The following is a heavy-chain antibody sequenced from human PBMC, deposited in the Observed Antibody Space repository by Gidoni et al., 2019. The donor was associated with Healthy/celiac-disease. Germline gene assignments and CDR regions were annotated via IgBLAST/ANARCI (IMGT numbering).Heavy chain of an antibody. CDR3: ASRYYDFWSGYYTSDY. CDR2: INHSGST. V-gene: IGHV4-34*01. Sequence: QVQLQQWGVAPLMTSETLSPTCAVHGGSFSVYYWRWIRQPPGKGLDWIGEINHSGSTNYNPSLKSRVNVSVHTSKNQFSLKLSSVTAADTAVYYCASRYYDFWSGYYTSDYWGQGNLVTVSS. D-gene: IGHD3-3*01. J-gene: IGHJ4*02. CDR1: GGSFSVYY.